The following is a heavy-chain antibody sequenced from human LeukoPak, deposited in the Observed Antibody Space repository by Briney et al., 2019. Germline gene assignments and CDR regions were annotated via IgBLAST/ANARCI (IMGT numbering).Heavy chain of an antibody. CDR1: GGSISSSSYY. CDR3: ARDVRETYYDFWSGYSWFDP. V-gene: IGHV4-61*01. Sequence: SETLSLTCTVSGGSISSSSYYWGWIRQPPGKGLEWIGYIYYSGSTNYNPSLKSRVTISVDTSKNQFSLKLSSVTAADTAVYYCARDVRETYYDFWSGYSWFDPWGQGTLVTVSS. J-gene: IGHJ5*02. D-gene: IGHD3-3*01. CDR2: IYYSGST.